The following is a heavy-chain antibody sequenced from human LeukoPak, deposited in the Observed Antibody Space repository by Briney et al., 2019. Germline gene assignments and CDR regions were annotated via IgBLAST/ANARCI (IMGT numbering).Heavy chain of an antibody. V-gene: IGHV4-39*01. Sequence: PSETLSLTCTVSGTSVSSDAYYWGWIRQPPGKGLEWIGSIYYSKNTYYDPSLKSRVTISADTSKNQFSLTLGSVSATDTAVYYCVSPRGFSYGYFDYWGQGTLVTVSS. D-gene: IGHD5-18*01. CDR3: VSPRGFSYGYFDY. CDR1: GTSVSSDAYY. CDR2: IYYSKNT. J-gene: IGHJ4*02.